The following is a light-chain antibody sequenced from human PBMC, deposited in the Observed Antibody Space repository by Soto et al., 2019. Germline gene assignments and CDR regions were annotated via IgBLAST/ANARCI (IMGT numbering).Light chain of an antibody. CDR1: SSDVGGYNY. CDR3: SSYGGSNTVV. Sequence: QSALTQPRSASGSPGQSVTISCTGSSSDVGGYNYVSWYQQHPGKAPKLLIYEVSTRPSGVPDRLSGSKSGNTASLTVSGLQAEDEADYYCSSYGGSNTVVFGGGTQLTVL. CDR2: EVS. J-gene: IGLJ2*01. V-gene: IGLV2-8*01.